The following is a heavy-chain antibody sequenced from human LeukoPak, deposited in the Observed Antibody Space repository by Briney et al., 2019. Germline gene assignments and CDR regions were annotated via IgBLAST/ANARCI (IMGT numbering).Heavy chain of an antibody. CDR1: GYTFTSYA. D-gene: IGHD3-10*01. V-gene: IGHV7-4-1*02. Sequence: ASVKVSCKASGYTFTSYAMNWARQAPGQGLEWMGWINTNTGNPTYAQGFTGRFVFSLDTSVSTAYLQISSLKAEDTAVYYCARAGITMVRGVGYYFDYWGQGTLVTVSS. CDR2: INTNTGNP. CDR3: ARAGITMVRGVGYYFDY. J-gene: IGHJ4*02.